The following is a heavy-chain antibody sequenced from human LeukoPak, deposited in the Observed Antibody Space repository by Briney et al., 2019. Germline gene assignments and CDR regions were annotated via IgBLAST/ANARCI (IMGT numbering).Heavy chain of an antibody. Sequence: GASVKVSCKASGYTFSSCHMHWVRQAPGQGLDWMGIINPSSGTTSYAQKFQGRVTMTRDTSTSTVYMELSSLRSEDTAVYYCARDPCSGGSCYNWFDPWGQGTLVTVSS. V-gene: IGHV1-46*01. CDR1: GYTFSSCH. D-gene: IGHD2-15*01. CDR3: ARDPCSGGSCYNWFDP. CDR2: INPSSGTT. J-gene: IGHJ5*02.